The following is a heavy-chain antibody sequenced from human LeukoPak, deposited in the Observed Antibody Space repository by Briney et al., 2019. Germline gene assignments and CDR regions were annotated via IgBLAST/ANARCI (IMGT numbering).Heavy chain of an antibody. CDR2: IYTSGST. D-gene: IGHD2/OR15-2a*01. CDR1: GGSISSGSYY. J-gene: IGHJ6*03. CDR3: ARSSYYYYYMDV. Sequence: PSQTLSLTCTVSGGSISSGSYYWSWIRQPAGKGLEWIGRIYTSGSTNYNPSLKSRATISVDTSKNQFSLKLSSVTAADTAVYYCARSSYYYYYMDVWGKGTTVTISS. V-gene: IGHV4-61*02.